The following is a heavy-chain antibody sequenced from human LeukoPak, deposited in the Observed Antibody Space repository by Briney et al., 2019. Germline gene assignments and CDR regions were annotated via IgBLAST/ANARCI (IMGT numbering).Heavy chain of an antibody. V-gene: IGHV1-18*01. D-gene: IGHD3-3*01. CDR1: GYTFTSYG. CDR3: ARGWSSYYGRNYYYYYGMDV. Sequence: ASVKVSCKASGYTFTSYGISWVRQAPGQGLEWVGWISAYNGNTNYAQKPQGRVTMTTDTSTSTAYMELRSLRSDDTAVYYCARGWSSYYGRNYYYYYGMDVWGQGTTVTVSS. CDR2: ISAYNGNT. J-gene: IGHJ6*02.